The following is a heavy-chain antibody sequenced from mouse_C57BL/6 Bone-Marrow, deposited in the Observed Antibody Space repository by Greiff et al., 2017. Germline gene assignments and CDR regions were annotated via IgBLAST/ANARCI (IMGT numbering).Heavy chain of an antibody. CDR1: GYTFTSYW. CDR2: IDPSDIYT. CDR3: DGFCGYFYYFDY. V-gene: IGHV1-50*01. D-gene: IGHD2-3*01. Sequence: QVQLQQPGAELVKPGASVKLSCKASGYTFTSYWMQWVKQRPGQGLEWIGEIDPSDIYTNYNQKFKGKATLTVDTSSSTAYMQLSSLTSEDSAVFYCDGFCGYFYYFDYWGQGTTLTVSS. J-gene: IGHJ2*01.